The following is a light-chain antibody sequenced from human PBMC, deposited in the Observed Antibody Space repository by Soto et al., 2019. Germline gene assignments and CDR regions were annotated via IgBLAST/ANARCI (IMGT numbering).Light chain of an antibody. Sequence: EIVLTQSPGTLSLSPGERATLSCRASQSVSSSFLSWYQQKPGQAPRLLIYGASTRATGIPARFSGSGSGTEFTLTISSLQSEDFAVYYCPHYYNWPPSTLGQGTKVDIK. CDR1: QSVSSS. V-gene: IGKV3-15*01. CDR2: GAS. J-gene: IGKJ1*01. CDR3: PHYYNWPPST.